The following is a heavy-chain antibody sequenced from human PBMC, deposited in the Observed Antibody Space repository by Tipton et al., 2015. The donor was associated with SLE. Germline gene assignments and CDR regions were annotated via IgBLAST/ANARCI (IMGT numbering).Heavy chain of an antibody. V-gene: IGHV4-34*01. CDR1: GGSFSTYY. J-gene: IGHJ2*01. CDR3: AREEVAAAGTEWYFYL. Sequence: TLSLTCAVYGGSFSTYYWIWVRQTPGKGLEWIGEIDRDGRNNYNPSLKSRVTISVDTSKNQFSLKLSSVTAADTAVYYCAREEVAAAGTEWYFYLWGRGTLVTVSS. D-gene: IGHD6-13*01. CDR2: IDRDGRN.